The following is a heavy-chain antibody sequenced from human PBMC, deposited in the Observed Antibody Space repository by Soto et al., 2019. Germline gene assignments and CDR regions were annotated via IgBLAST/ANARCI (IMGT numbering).Heavy chain of an antibody. J-gene: IGHJ6*02. CDR2: TYYRSKWYN. V-gene: IGHV6-1*01. CDR3: ARVVGSYSDYYYYGMDV. Sequence: SQTLSLTCAISGDSVSSNSAAWNWIRQSPSRGLEWLGRTYYRSKWYNDYAVSVKSRITINPDTSKNQFSLQLNSVTPEDTAVYYCARVVGSYSDYYYYGMDVWGQGTTVTVSS. CDR1: GDSVSSNSAA. D-gene: IGHD1-26*01.